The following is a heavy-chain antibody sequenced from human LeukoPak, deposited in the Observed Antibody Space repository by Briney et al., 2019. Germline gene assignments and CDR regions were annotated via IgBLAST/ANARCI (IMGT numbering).Heavy chain of an antibody. J-gene: IGHJ4*02. CDR2: IHNDGST. CDR3: TSLARDY. CDR1: GFIVSSTY. Sequence: GGSLRLSCAVSGFIVSSTYLTWVRQAPGKGLEWVSVIHNDGSTYHADSVKGRFTISRDNSKNTLYLQMNSLRVEDTAAYYCTSLARDYWGQGTLVTVSS. V-gene: IGHV3-53*01. D-gene: IGHD3-3*02.